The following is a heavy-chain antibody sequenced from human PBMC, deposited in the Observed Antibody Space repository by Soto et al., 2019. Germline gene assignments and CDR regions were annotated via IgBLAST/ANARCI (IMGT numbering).Heavy chain of an antibody. V-gene: IGHV3-23*01. CDR2: ISGSGGST. D-gene: IGHD3-16*01. CDR3: AKDGSGQKRFFTKSMITFGGVPIY. CDR1: GFTFSSYA. J-gene: IGHJ4*02. Sequence: GGSLRLSCAASGFTFSSYAMSWVRQAPGKGLEWVSAISGSGGSTYYADSVKGRFTISRDNSKNTLYLQMNSLRAEDTAVYYCAKDGSGQKRFFTKSMITFGGVPIYWGQGTLVTVSS.